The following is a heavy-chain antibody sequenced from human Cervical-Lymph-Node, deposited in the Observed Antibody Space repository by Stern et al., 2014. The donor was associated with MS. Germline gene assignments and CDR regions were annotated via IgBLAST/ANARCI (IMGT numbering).Heavy chain of an antibody. Sequence: QVQLVESGPGLVKPSETLSLTCSVSGGSISSSSYYWGWIRQPPGKGLEYIGSIYYTGNTYYTPSLKSRVTISGATSKNQFSLKLTSVTAADTAVYYCARHQGGASSGYYSPFDYWGQGTLVTVSS. CDR1: GGSISSSSYY. CDR2: IYYTGNT. CDR3: ARHQGGASSGYYSPFDY. V-gene: IGHV4-39*01. D-gene: IGHD3-22*01. J-gene: IGHJ4*02.